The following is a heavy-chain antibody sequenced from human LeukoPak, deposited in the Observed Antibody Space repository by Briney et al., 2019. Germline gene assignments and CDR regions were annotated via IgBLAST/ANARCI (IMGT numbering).Heavy chain of an antibody. CDR1: GFTFSSYA. V-gene: IGHV3-23*01. D-gene: IGHD3-22*01. CDR2: ISGSGGSS. CDR3: AKGQLDDSSGYYYSGYFDL. Sequence: GGSLRLSCAASGFTFSSYAMSWVRQAPGKGLEWVSAISGSGGSSYHADSVKGRFTISRDNSKNTLYLHMNSLRAEDTAVYYCAKGQLDDSSGYYYSGYFDLWGRGSLVTVSS. J-gene: IGHJ2*01.